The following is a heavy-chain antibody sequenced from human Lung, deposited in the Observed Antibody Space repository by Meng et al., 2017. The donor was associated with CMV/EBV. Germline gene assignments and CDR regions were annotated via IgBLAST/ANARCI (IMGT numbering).Heavy chain of an antibody. D-gene: IGHD5-18*01. V-gene: IGHV4-30-4*08. J-gene: IGHJ4*02. CDR2: IYYSGST. CDR1: GCSISSGDYY. CDR3: ARALDTAMVTFDY. Sequence: QEAGPGLVKPSQSRSLTCTVSGCSISSGDYYWSWIRQPPGKGLEWIGYIYYSGSTYYNPSLKSRVTISVDTSKNQFSLKLSSVTAADTAVYYCARALDTAMVTFDYWGQGTLVTVSS.